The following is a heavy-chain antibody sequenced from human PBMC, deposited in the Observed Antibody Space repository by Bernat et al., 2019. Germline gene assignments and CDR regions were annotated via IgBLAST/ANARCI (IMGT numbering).Heavy chain of an antibody. J-gene: IGHJ4*02. CDR1: GGSFSGYY. V-gene: IGHV4-34*01. D-gene: IGHD4/OR15-4a*01. CDR2: INHSGST. Sequence: QVQLQQWGAGLLKPSETLSLTCAVYGGSFSGYYWSWIRQPPGTGLEWIGEINHSGSTNYNPSLKSRVTISVDTSKDQFSLKLSSVTAANTTVYSCAGGRKRLSPLYWGQGTLVTVSS. CDR3: AGGRKRLSPLY.